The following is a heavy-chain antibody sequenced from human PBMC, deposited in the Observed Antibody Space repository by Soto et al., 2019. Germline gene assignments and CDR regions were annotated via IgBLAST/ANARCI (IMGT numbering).Heavy chain of an antibody. D-gene: IGHD3-16*02. CDR1: GFTFSSYA. V-gene: IGHV3-23*01. CDR2: ISGSGGST. J-gene: IGHJ6*02. CDR3: AKAMSWTFGGVIAVNYYYYGMDV. Sequence: PGGSLRLSCAASGFTFSSYAMSWVRQAPGKGLEWVSAISGSGGSTYYADSVKGRFTISRDNSKNTLYLQMNSLRAEDTAVYYCAKAMSWTFGGVIAVNYYYYGMDVWGQGPTVTVSS.